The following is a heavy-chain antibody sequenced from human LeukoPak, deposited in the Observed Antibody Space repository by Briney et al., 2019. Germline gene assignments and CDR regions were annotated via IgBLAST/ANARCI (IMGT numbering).Heavy chain of an antibody. V-gene: IGHV4-39*07. CDR2: IYYSGST. CDR1: GDSISSSSSY. D-gene: IGHD6-6*01. Sequence: SETLSLTCTVSGDSISSSSSYWGWVRQPPGDGLEWIGSIYYSGSTYYNTSLKSRVTISVDTSKNQFSLRLSSVPAADTAVYYCARDWGVSARPGYMDVWGKGTTVTVSS. CDR3: ARDWGVSARPGYMDV. J-gene: IGHJ6*03.